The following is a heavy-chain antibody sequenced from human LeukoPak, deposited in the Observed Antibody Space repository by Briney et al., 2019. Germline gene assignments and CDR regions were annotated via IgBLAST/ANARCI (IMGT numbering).Heavy chain of an antibody. V-gene: IGHV3-9*01. CDR3: AKDIFLAAAGQIDY. D-gene: IGHD6-13*01. J-gene: IGHJ4*02. CDR1: GFTFDDYA. CDR2: ISWNSGSI. Sequence: PGGSLRLSCAASGFTFDDYAMHWVRQAPGKGLEGVSGISWNSGSIGYADSVKGRFTISRDNAKNSLYLQMNSLRAEDTALYYCAKDIFLAAAGQIDYWGQGTLVTVSS.